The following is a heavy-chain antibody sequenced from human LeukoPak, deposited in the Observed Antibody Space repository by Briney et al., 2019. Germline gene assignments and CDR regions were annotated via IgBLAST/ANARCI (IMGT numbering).Heavy chain of an antibody. CDR2: IYTSGST. Sequence: SETLSLTCTVSGDSISTSNSYWSWIRQPAGKGLEWIGRIYTSGSTNYNPSLKSRVTMSVDTSKNQFSLKLSSVTAADTAVYYCAIAYSGSFFDYWGQGTLVTVSS. J-gene: IGHJ4*02. V-gene: IGHV4-61*02. CDR3: AIAYSGSFFDY. D-gene: IGHD1-26*01. CDR1: GDSISTSNSY.